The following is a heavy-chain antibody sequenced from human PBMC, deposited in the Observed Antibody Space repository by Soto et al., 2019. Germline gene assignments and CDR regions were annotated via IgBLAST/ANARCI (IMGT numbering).Heavy chain of an antibody. CDR1: GYTFTSYA. J-gene: IGHJ6*02. D-gene: IGHD3-3*01. V-gene: IGHV1-3*01. CDR3: ARDGTYYDFWSGYYTGYYGMDV. Sequence: QVQLVQSGAEVKKPGASVKVSCKASGYTFTSYAMHWVRQAPGQRLEWMGWINAGNGNTKYSQKFQGRVTITRYTSASTAYMELSSLRSEDTAVYYCARDGTYYDFWSGYYTGYYGMDVWGQGTTVTVSS. CDR2: INAGNGNT.